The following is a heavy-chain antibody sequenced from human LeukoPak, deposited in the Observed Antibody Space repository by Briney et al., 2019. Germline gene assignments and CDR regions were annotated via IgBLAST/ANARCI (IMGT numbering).Heavy chain of an antibody. CDR3: AKGPHLLSGAFDI. J-gene: IGHJ3*02. Sequence: GGSLRLSCAASGFTVSSNYMSWVRQAPGKGLEWVSVIYSGGSTYYADSVKGRFTISRDNSKNTLYLQMNSLRAEDTAVYYCAKGPHLLSGAFDIWGQGTMVTVSS. CDR2: IYSGGST. D-gene: IGHD1-26*01. CDR1: GFTVSSNY. V-gene: IGHV3-66*01.